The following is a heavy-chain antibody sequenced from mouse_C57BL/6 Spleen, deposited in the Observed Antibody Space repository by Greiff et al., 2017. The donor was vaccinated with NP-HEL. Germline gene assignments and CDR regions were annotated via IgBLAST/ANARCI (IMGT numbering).Heavy chain of an antibody. D-gene: IGHD1-1*01. J-gene: IGHJ4*01. V-gene: IGHV5-17*01. CDR1: GFTFSDYG. Sequence: EVQRVESGGGLVKPGGSLKLSCAASGFTFSDYGMHWVRQAPEKGLEWVAYISSGSSTIYYADTVKGRFTISRDNAKNTLFLQMTSLRSEDTAMYYCAREDSYCYGSSYVEAMDYWGQGTSVTVAS. CDR2: ISSGSSTI. CDR3: AREDSYCYGSSYVEAMDY.